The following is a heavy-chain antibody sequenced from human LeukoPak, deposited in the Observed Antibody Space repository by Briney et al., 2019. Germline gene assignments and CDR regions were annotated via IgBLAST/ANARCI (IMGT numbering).Heavy chain of an antibody. J-gene: IGHJ4*02. D-gene: IGHD3-3*01. Sequence: GGSLRLSCAASGFTFSSYSMNWVRQAPGKGLEWVSSISSSSSYIYYADSVKGRFTISRDNAKNSLYLQMNSLRAEDTAVYYCARDRNTDFWSGYYTNYCDYWGQGTLVTVSS. V-gene: IGHV3-21*01. CDR3: ARDRNTDFWSGYYTNYCDY. CDR2: ISSSSSYI. CDR1: GFTFSSYS.